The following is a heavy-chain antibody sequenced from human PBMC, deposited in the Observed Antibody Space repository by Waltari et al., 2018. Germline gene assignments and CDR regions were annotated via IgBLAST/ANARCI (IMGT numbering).Heavy chain of an antibody. CDR2: IIPIFGTA. V-gene: IGHV1-69*01. CDR3: ARGGRDGYDMFDY. D-gene: IGHD5-12*01. J-gene: IGHJ4*02. Sequence: QVQLVQSGAEVKTPGSSVKVSCKASGGTFSSYAISWVRQAPGQGLEWMGGIIPIFGTANYAQKFQGRVTITADEYTSTAYMELSSLRSEDADVYYCARGGRDGYDMFDYWGQGTLVTVSS. CDR1: GGTFSSYA.